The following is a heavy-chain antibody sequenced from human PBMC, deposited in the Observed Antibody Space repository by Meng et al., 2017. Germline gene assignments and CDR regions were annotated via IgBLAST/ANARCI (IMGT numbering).Heavy chain of an antibody. CDR2: IIPILGIA. CDR3: ARDRVYYYGSGSYYYFDY. Sequence: SVKVSCKASGGTFSSYAISWVRQAPGQGLEWMGGIIPILGIANYAQKFQGRVTITADKSTSTAYMELSSLRSEDTAVYYCARDRVYYYGSGSYYYFDYWGQGTLVTVSS. CDR1: GGTFSSYA. J-gene: IGHJ4*02. D-gene: IGHD3-10*01. V-gene: IGHV1-69*10.